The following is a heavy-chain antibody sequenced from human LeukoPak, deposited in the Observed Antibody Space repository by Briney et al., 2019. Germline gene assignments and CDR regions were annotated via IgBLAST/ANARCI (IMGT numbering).Heavy chain of an antibody. CDR1: GGTFSSYA. Sequence: ASVKVSCKASGGTFSSYAISWVRQAPGQGLEWMGGIIPIFGTANYAQKFQGGVTITADESTSTAYMELSSLRSEDTAVYYCARDSKDYYDSSGHPDWFDPWGQGTLVTVSS. V-gene: IGHV1-69*13. D-gene: IGHD3-22*01. J-gene: IGHJ5*02. CDR2: IIPIFGTA. CDR3: ARDSKDYYDSSGHPDWFDP.